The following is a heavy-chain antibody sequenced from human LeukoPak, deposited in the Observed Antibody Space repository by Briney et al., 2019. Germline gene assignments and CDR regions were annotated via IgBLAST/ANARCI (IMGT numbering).Heavy chain of an antibody. D-gene: IGHD6-13*01. CDR3: ARHVAAATTNWFDP. CDR2: IDPSDSYT. V-gene: IGHV5-10-1*01. CDR1: GYIFTSYW. Sequence: GASLKISCKGSGYIFTSYWISWVRQLPGKGLEWVGRIDPSDSYTNYSPSFQGHVTISADKSISTAYLQWSSLKASDTAMYYCARHVAAATTNWFDPWGQGTLVTVSS. J-gene: IGHJ5*02.